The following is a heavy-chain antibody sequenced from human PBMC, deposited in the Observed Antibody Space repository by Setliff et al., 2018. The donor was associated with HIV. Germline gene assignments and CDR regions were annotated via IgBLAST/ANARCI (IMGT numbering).Heavy chain of an antibody. V-gene: IGHV4-31*03. CDR2: IYYTGST. J-gene: IGHJ3*02. CDR3: AKLSRLTSLRNAFDI. CDR1: SGSISSGGYF. D-gene: IGHD3-10*01. Sequence: SETLSLTCTVSSGSISSGGYFWGWIRQHPGKSLEWIGYIYYTGSTYYNPSLKSRVTISIDTSKNRFSLNLSSVTAADSAVYYCAKLSRLTSLRNAFDIWGQGAVVTVSS.